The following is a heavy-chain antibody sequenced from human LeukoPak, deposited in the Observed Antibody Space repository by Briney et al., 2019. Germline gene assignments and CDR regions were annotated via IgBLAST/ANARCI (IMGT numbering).Heavy chain of an antibody. CDR3: ARGSIAALYWYFDL. D-gene: IGHD6-6*01. CDR2: MNPNSGNT. J-gene: IGHJ2*01. V-gene: IGHV1-8*01. Sequence: GAPVKVSCKASGYTFTSYDINWVRQATGQGLEWMGWMNPNSGNTGYAQKFQGRVTMTRNTSISTAYMELSSLRSEDTAVYYCARGSIAALYWYFDLWGRGTLVTVSS. CDR1: GYTFTSYD.